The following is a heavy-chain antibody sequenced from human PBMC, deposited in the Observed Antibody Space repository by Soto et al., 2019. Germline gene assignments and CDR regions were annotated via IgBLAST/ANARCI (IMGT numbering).Heavy chain of an antibody. Sequence: SETLSLTCAVYGGSFSGYYWSWIRQPPGKGLEWIGEINHSGSTKYNPSLKSRVTISVDTAKNKFSLKLSSVTAADTAVYYCARAQLTGEYFDYWGQGTRVTVSS. D-gene: IGHD7-27*01. V-gene: IGHV4-34*01. J-gene: IGHJ4*02. CDR3: ARAQLTGEYFDY. CDR2: INHSGST. CDR1: GGSFSGYY.